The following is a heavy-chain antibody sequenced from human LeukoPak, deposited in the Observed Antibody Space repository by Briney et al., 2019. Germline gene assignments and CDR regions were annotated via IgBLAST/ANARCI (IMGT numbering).Heavy chain of an antibody. J-gene: IGHJ6*03. CDR1: SGSISTASYY. Sequence: SETLSLTCVVSSGSISTASYYWGWIRQPPGKGLDWIGTISYSGSTHYNPSLKSRVTISVDTSKNRFSLKLRSVTAADTAVYYCARTTTVRGTYYMDVWGKGTTVTVSS. CDR2: ISYSGST. V-gene: IGHV4-39*07. CDR3: ARTTTVRGTYYMDV. D-gene: IGHD3-10*01.